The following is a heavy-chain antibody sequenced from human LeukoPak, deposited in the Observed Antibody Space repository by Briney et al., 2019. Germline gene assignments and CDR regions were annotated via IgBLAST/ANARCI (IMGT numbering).Heavy chain of an antibody. CDR3: AKDHDYDSSGYFLFAFDI. J-gene: IGHJ3*02. D-gene: IGHD3-22*01. CDR2: ISGSGGST. CDR1: GFIFSSYG. Sequence: GGSLRFSCAASGFIFSSYGMSWVRQAPGKGLEWVSAISGSGGSTYYADSVKGRFTISRDNSKNTLYLQMNSLRAEDTAVYYCAKDHDYDSSGYFLFAFDIWGQGTMVTVSS. V-gene: IGHV3-23*01.